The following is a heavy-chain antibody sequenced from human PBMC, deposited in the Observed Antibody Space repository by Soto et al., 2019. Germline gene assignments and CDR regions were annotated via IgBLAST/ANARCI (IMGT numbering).Heavy chain of an antibody. D-gene: IGHD3-3*01. J-gene: IGHJ4*02. V-gene: IGHV4-39*01. Sequence: SETLSLTCTVSGGSISSSSYYWGWIRQPPGKGLEWIGSIYYSGSTYYNPSLKSRVTISVDTSKNQFSLKLSSVTAADTAVYYCARLSDAIFGVATFDYWGQGTLVTVSS. CDR3: ARLSDAIFGVATFDY. CDR1: GGSISSSSYY. CDR2: IYYSGST.